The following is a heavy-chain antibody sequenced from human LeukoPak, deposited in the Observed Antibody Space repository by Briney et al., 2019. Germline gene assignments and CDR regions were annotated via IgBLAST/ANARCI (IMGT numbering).Heavy chain of an antibody. CDR2: INQGGSES. CDR3: TKGRSNHC. V-gene: IGHV3-7*01. J-gene: IGHJ4*02. D-gene: IGHD4-11*01. Sequence: GGSLRLSCAASGFTFSDFWMGWVSQAPGKGLEWVANINQGGSESYYVDSVKGRFTISRDNAKKSLFLQMNSLRAEDTAVYYCTKGRSNHCWGQGTLVTVST. CDR1: GFTFSDFW.